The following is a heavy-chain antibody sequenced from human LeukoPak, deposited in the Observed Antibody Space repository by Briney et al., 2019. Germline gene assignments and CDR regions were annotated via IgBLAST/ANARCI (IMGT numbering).Heavy chain of an antibody. Sequence: SETLSLTCTVSGGSISSSAYYWGWIRRPPGKGLEWIGSIYYSGSTYYNPSLKSRVTISVDTSKNQFSLKLSSVTAADTAVYYCARARYSGYEIDYWGQGTLVTVSS. CDR2: IYYSGST. J-gene: IGHJ4*02. CDR3: ARARYSGYEIDY. D-gene: IGHD5-12*01. V-gene: IGHV4-39*07. CDR1: GGSISSSAYY.